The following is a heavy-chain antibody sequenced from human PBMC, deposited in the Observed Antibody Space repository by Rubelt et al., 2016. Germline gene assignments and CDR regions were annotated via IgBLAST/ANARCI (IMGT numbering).Heavy chain of an antibody. J-gene: IGHJ4*02. Sequence: QVQLVESGGGVVQPGRSLRLSCAASGFNFSTYTMHWVRQAPGKGLDCVAVLSYDGSSEYYADSVKGRFTISRDFPKNTLHLQMSSLRAEDTAVYYCARVRDDYSSPFNYWGQGTLVTVSS. V-gene: IGHV3-30*04. CDR1: GFNFSTYT. D-gene: IGHD3-16*01. CDR2: LSYDGSSE. CDR3: ARVRDDYSSPFNY.